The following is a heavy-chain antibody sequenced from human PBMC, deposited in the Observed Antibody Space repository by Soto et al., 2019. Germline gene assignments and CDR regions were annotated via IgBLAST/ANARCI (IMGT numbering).Heavy chain of an antibody. CDR1: GYTFTSYG. Sequence: QVQLVQSGAEVKKPGASVKVSCKASGYTFTSYGISWVRQAPGQGLEWMGWISAYNGNTNYAQKLQGRVTMTTDTSTSTAYMELRSLRSDDTAVYYCARRMITFGGVIVIAFDIWGQGTMVTVSS. D-gene: IGHD3-16*02. CDR2: ISAYNGNT. V-gene: IGHV1-18*01. J-gene: IGHJ3*02. CDR3: ARRMITFGGVIVIAFDI.